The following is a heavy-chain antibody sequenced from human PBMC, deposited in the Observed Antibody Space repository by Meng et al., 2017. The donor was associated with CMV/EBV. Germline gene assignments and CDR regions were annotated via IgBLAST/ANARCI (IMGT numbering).Heavy chain of an antibody. D-gene: IGHD2-15*01. CDR1: VGTFSSYA. CDR2: IIPIFGTA. J-gene: IGHJ4*02. Sequence: GAWVRKLRLSAKAPCKASVGTFSSYAISWVGQSPGQGLEWMGGIIPIFGTANYAQKFQGRVTITADESTSTAYMELSSLRSEDTAVYYCARNQPSRGWSHEDYWGQGTLVTVSS. V-gene: IGHV1-69*01. CDR3: ARNQPSRGWSHEDY.